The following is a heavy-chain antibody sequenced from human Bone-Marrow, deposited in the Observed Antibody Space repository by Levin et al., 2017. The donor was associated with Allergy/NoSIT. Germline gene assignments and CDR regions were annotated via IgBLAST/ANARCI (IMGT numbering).Heavy chain of an antibody. CDR2: ISGSAGTGSAGST. CDR1: GFTFSTYA. D-gene: IGHD2-8*01. V-gene: IGHV3-23*01. Sequence: GGSLRLSCAASGFTFSTYAINWVRQAPGKGLEWVSVISGSAGTGSAGSTHYADSVRGRFTISRDDSKNTLYLQMNSLRAEDTAVYYCAQDAHSVCYTWGQGTLVTVSS. CDR3: AQDAHSVCYT. J-gene: IGHJ4*02.